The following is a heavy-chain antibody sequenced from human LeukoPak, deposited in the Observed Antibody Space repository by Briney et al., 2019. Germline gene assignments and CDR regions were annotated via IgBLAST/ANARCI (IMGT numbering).Heavy chain of an antibody. D-gene: IGHD5-18*01. CDR3: ARDVDTAMVTADY. CDR1: GGTFSSYA. Sequence: GASVKVSCKASGGTFSSYAISWVRQAPGQGLEWMGGIIPIFGTANYAQKFQGRLTITADKSTSTAYMELSSLISEDTAVYYCARDVDTAMVTADYWGQGTLVTVSS. CDR2: IIPIFGTA. V-gene: IGHV1-69*06. J-gene: IGHJ4*02.